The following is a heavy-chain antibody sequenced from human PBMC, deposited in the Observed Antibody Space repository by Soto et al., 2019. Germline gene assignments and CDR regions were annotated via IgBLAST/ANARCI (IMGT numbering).Heavy chain of an antibody. D-gene: IGHD3-10*01. J-gene: IGHJ4*02. V-gene: IGHV3-23*01. CDR2: ISDGGHNT. CDR1: GFTFASYT. Sequence: EAQLLESGGGIVQPGGSLTLSCAASGFTFASYTMSWVRQAPGKGVQWVSYISDGGHNTYYADSVKGRFTISRDDLKGTLYLQMNSLRAEDTALYYCVREYYGSGVIWGQGTLVTVSS. CDR3: VREYYGSGVI.